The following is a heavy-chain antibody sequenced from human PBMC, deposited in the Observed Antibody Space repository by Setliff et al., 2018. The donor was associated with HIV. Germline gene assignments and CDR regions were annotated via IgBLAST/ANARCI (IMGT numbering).Heavy chain of an antibody. Sequence: SETLSLTCTVSSASISSSGYYWGWIRQPPGKGLEWIGSIYYSGSTYYNPSLKSRVTISVDTPKNQFSLKLSSVTAADTAVYYCAAASSWDPLLDYWGQGTLVTVSS. CDR3: AAASSWDPLLDY. V-gene: IGHV4-39*01. D-gene: IGHD6-13*01. CDR1: SASISSSGYY. CDR2: IYYSGST. J-gene: IGHJ4*02.